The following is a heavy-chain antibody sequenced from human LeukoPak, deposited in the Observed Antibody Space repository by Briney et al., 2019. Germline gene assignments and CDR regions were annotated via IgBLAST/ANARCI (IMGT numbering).Heavy chain of an antibody. CDR2: IYTSGST. D-gene: IGHD6-13*01. J-gene: IGHJ4*02. CDR1: GGSISTGSYY. Sequence: SQTLSLTCTVSGGSISTGSYYWNWLGQPPGKGLEWIGRIYTSGSTNYNPSLKSRVTLSVDTSKNQFSLTLNSVTAAGTAVYYCARVARSMSSSSEDSWGQGTLVTVSS. CDR3: ARVARSMSSSSEDS. V-gene: IGHV4-61*02.